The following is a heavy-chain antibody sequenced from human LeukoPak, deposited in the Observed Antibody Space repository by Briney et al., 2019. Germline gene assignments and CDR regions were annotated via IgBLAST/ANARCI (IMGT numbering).Heavy chain of an antibody. Sequence: SETLSLTCAVYGGSFSGYYWSWIRQPPGKGLEWIGEINHSGSTNYNPSLKSRVTISVDTSKNQFSLKLSPVTAADTAVYYCGKGILVIAYWGQETLVTVPS. CDR2: INHSGST. CDR1: GGSFSGYY. J-gene: IGHJ4*02. V-gene: IGHV4-34*01. CDR3: GKGILVIAY. D-gene: IGHD2-15*01.